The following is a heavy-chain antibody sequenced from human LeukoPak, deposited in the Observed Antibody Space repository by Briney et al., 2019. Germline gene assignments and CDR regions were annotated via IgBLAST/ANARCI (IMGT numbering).Heavy chain of an antibody. CDR2: INPSGGST. D-gene: IGHD3-22*01. CDR3: ARDRARGDYYDSSGYFGPDY. V-gene: IGHV1-46*01. J-gene: IGHJ4*02. CDR1: GYTFTSYY. Sequence: VASVKVSCKAPGYTFTSYYMHWVRQAPGQGLEWMGIINPSGGSTSYAQKFQGRVTMTRDTSTSTVYMELSSLRSEDTAVYYCARDRARGDYYDSSGYFGPDYWGQGTLVTVSS.